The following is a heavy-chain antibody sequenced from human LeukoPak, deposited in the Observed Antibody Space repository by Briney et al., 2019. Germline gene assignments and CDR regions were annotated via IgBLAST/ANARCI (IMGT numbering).Heavy chain of an antibody. V-gene: IGHV3-73*01. CDR3: TAISPGGPLPP. CDR2: IRSKANSYAT. J-gene: IGHJ1*01. Sequence: GGSLRLSCAASGFTFSGSAMHWVRQASGKGLEWVGRIRSKANSYATAYAASVKGRFTISRDDSKNTAYLQMNSLKTEDKAVYFCTAISPGGPLPPWGEGPLVTVSS. CDR1: GFTFSGSA. D-gene: IGHD1-1*01.